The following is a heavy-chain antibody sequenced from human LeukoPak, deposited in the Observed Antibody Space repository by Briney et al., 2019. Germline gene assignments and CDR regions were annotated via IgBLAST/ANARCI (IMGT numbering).Heavy chain of an antibody. V-gene: IGHV3-23*01. CDR1: GFTFSSYA. D-gene: IGHD5-12*01. CDR2: ISGSGGST. J-gene: IGHJ5*02. Sequence: GGSLRLSCAASGFTFSSYAMSWVRQAPGKGLEWVSAISGSGGSTYYADSVKGRFTISRDNSKNTLYLQMNSLRAEDTAVYYCPKDLFVDIVATFDPWGQGTLVTVSS. CDR3: PKDLFVDIVATFDP.